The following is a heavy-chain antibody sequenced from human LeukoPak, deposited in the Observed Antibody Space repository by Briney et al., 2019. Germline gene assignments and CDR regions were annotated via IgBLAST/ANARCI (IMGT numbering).Heavy chain of an antibody. CDR3: ARDPASGYDSGYYYYYMDV. V-gene: IGHV3-30*04. CDR2: ISYDGSNK. Sequence: GGSLRLSCAASGFTFSSYAMHWVRQAPGKGLEWVAVISYDGSNKYYADPVKGRFTISRDNPKNRLYLQMNSLRAEDTAVYYCARDPASGYDSGYYYYYMDVWGKGTTVTVFS. D-gene: IGHD5-12*01. CDR1: GFTFSSYA. J-gene: IGHJ6*03.